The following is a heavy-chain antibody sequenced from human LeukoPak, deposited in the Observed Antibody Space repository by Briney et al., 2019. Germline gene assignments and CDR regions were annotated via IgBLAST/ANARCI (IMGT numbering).Heavy chain of an antibody. V-gene: IGHV1-69*06. CDR2: IIPIFGTA. J-gene: IGHJ1*01. D-gene: IGHD3-22*01. CDR3: ASLYYYDSGKYEYFQH. Sequence: ASVKVSCKASGYIFTSYYMYWVRQAPGQGLEWMGGIIPIFGTANYAQKFQGRVTITADKSTSTAYMELSSLRSEDTAVYYCASLYYYDSGKYEYFQHWGQGTLVTVSS. CDR1: GYIFTSYY.